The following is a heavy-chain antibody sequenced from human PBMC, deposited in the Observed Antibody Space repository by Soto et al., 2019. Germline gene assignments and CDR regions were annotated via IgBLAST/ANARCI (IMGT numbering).Heavy chain of an antibody. Sequence: RLSCAASGFTFSSYAMHWVRQAPGKGLEWVAVISYDGSNKYYADSVKGRFTISRDNSKNTLYLQMNSLRAEDTAVYYCARLRFPYMTTGNWFDPWGQGTLVTVSS. D-gene: IGHD4-17*01. CDR1: GFTFSSYA. CDR3: ARLRFPYMTTGNWFDP. V-gene: IGHV3-30-3*01. J-gene: IGHJ5*02. CDR2: ISYDGSNK.